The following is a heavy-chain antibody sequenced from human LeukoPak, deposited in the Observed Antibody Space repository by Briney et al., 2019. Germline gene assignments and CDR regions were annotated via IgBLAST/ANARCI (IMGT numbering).Heavy chain of an antibody. V-gene: IGHV3-21*01. CDR1: GFTFSSYS. Sequence: GGSLRLSCAASGFTFSSYSMNWVRQAPGKGLEWVSSISSSSSYIYYADSVKGRFTISRDNAKNSLYLQMNSLRAEDTAVYYCARDYIENTAMVLWDYWGRGTLVTVSS. CDR3: ARDYIENTAMVLWDY. D-gene: IGHD5-18*01. CDR2: ISSSSSYI. J-gene: IGHJ4*02.